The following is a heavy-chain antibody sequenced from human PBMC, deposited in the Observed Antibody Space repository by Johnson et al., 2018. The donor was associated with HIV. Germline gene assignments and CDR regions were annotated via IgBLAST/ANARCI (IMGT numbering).Heavy chain of an antibody. CDR1: GFTVSSNY. J-gene: IGHJ3*02. V-gene: IGHV3-53*01. CDR2: IYSGGST. D-gene: IGHD2-15*01. CDR3: ARYLTEKTPNAFDI. Sequence: VQLVESGGGLIQPEGSLRLSCAASGFTVSSNYMSWVRQAPGKGLEWVSVIYSGGSTYYADSVKGRFTISRDNSKNTLYLQMNSLRAEDTAVYYCARYLTEKTPNAFDIWGQGTMVTVSS.